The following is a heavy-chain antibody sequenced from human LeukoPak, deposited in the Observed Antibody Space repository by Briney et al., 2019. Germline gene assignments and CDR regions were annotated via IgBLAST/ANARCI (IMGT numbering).Heavy chain of an antibody. CDR3: ARAAWRDGYNSGYLFDY. Sequence: GGSLRLSCAASGFTFSSYAMSWVRQAPGKGLEWVSAISGSGSTTYYADSVKGRFTISRDNSKNTLYLQMNSLRAEDTAVYYCARAAWRDGYNSGYLFDYWGQGTLVTVSS. J-gene: IGHJ4*02. D-gene: IGHD5-24*01. CDR1: GFTFSSYA. CDR2: ISGSGSTT. V-gene: IGHV3-23*01.